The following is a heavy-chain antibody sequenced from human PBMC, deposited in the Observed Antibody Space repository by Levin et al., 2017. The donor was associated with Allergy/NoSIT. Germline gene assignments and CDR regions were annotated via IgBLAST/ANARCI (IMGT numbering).Heavy chain of an antibody. J-gene: IGHJ3*02. CDR1: GGSFRNYY. Sequence: SPTLSLPCGVYGGSFRNYYWTWIRQPPGKGLEWIGEINHSGSTNYNPSLKSRLTISVDTSKNQFSLKLNSVTAADTAVYYCARGGSNIWYGDAFDIWGQGTMVTVSS. D-gene: IGHD6-13*01. CDR2: INHSGST. V-gene: IGHV4-34*01. CDR3: ARGGSNIWYGDAFDI.